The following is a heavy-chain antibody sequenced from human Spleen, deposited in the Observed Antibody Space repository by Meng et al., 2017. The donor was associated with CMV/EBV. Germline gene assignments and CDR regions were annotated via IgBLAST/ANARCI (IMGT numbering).Heavy chain of an antibody. Sequence: GESLKISCAASGFTFSSYSMNWVRQAPGKGLECVSIIYSNGNTYYADSVKGRFTISRDNSKNTLYFQMNSLRVEDTAVYYCAREFSGSYYTWGQGTLVTVSS. J-gene: IGHJ5*02. D-gene: IGHD1-26*01. V-gene: IGHV3-53*01. CDR1: GFTFSSYS. CDR2: IYSNGNT. CDR3: AREFSGSYYT.